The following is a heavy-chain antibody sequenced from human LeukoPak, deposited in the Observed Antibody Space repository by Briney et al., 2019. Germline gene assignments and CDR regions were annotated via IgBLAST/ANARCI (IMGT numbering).Heavy chain of an antibody. Sequence: GGSLRLSCAASGFTFSSYDMHWVRQATGKGLEWVSAIGTAGDTYYPGSVKGRFTISGENAKNSLYLQMNSLRAGDTAVYYCAKDGYDILTGYYNYMDVWGKGTTVTISS. CDR2: IGTAGDT. CDR3: AKDGYDILTGYYNYMDV. CDR1: GFTFSSYD. J-gene: IGHJ6*03. D-gene: IGHD3-9*01. V-gene: IGHV3-13*01.